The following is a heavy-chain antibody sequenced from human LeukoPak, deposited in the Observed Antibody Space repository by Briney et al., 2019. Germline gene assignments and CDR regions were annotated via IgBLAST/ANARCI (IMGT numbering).Heavy chain of an antibody. CDR3: AKGSSGWYMGDPIDY. D-gene: IGHD6-19*01. CDR2: ISGSGGST. V-gene: IGHV3-23*01. Sequence: PGGSLRLSCAASGFTFSSYAMSWVRQAPGKGLEWVSAISGSGGSTYYADSVKGRFTISRDNSKNTLYLQMNSLRAEDTAVYYCAKGSSGWYMGDPIDYWGQGTLVTVSS. CDR1: GFTFSSYA. J-gene: IGHJ4*02.